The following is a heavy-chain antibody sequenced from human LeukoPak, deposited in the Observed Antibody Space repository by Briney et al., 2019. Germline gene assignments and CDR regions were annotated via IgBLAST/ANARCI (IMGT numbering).Heavy chain of an antibody. CDR2: ISDSGSRT. J-gene: IGHJ4*02. V-gene: IGHV3-64*01. D-gene: IGHD2-21*01. CDR3: ARETKGDYDY. CDR1: GFTFSAYP. Sequence: GGSLRLSYAASGFTFSAYPMHWVRQAPGKGLESVSAISDSGSRTYYANSVKGRFTISRDNSKNTLDLQMGSLRVEDMGVYYCARETKGDYDYWGQGTLVTVSS.